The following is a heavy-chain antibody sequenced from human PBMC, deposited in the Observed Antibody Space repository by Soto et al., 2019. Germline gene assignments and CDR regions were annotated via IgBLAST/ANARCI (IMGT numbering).Heavy chain of an antibody. Sequence: ASVKVSCKASGYTFTSYGISWVRQAPGQGLEWMGWISAYNGNTNYAQKLQGRVTMTTDTSTSTAYMELRSLRSDDTAVYYCARDPGIYCSGGRCYSSIRYWGQATLVSGSS. CDR2: ISAYNGNT. D-gene: IGHD2-15*01. CDR1: GYTFTSYG. CDR3: ARDPGIYCSGGRCYSSIRY. J-gene: IGHJ4*02. V-gene: IGHV1-18*01.